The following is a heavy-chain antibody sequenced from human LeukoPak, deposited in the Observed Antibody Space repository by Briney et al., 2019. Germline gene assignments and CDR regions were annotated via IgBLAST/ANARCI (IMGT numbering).Heavy chain of an antibody. D-gene: IGHD3-10*01. V-gene: IGHV7-4-1*02. CDR2: INTNTGNP. Sequence: ASVKVSCKASGYTFTSYAMNWVRQAPEQGLEWMGWINTNTGNPTYAQGFTGRFVFSLDTSVSTAYLQISSLKAEDTAVYYCARVPPYLWFGENTPNGAFDIWGQGTMVTVSS. CDR3: ARVPPYLWFGENTPNGAFDI. CDR1: GYTFTSYA. J-gene: IGHJ3*02.